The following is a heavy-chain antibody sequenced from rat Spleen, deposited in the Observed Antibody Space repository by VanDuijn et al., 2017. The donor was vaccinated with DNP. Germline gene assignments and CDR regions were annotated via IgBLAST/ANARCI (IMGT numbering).Heavy chain of an antibody. J-gene: IGHJ2*01. V-gene: IGHV5-7*01. CDR1: GFTFSDYY. CDR2: ISYNGGSP. D-gene: IGHD1-11*01. Sequence: EVLLVESDGGLVQPGRSLKLSCAVSGFTFSDYYMAWVRQAPAKGLEWVATISYNGGSPYYRDSVKGRFTISRDNVQNTLYLQMSKLGSEDTAIYYCASGPNYGAYSDYCKYWGQGVMVTVSS. CDR3: ASGPNYGAYSDYCKY.